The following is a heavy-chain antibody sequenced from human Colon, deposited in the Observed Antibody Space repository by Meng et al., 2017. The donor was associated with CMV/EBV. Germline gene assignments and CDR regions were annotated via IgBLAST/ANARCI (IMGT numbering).Heavy chain of an antibody. CDR3: ASGYCSSPSCYTGEDWFDP. Sequence: SETLSLTCTVSGVSISSSSYYWGWIRQPPGKGLEWIATIFYSGGTYYNPSLKSRVTISLDTSKNQFSLKLTSVTAADTAVYYCASGYCSSPSCYTGEDWFDPWGQGTLVTVSS. D-gene: IGHD2-2*02. V-gene: IGHV4-39*07. J-gene: IGHJ5*02. CDR2: IFYSGGT. CDR1: GVSISSSSYY.